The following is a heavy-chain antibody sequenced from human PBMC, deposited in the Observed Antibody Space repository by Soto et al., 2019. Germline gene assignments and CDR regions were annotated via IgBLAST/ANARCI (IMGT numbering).Heavy chain of an antibody. V-gene: IGHV3-30*18. CDR2: ISYDGNNK. CDR1: GFTFNRFG. D-gene: IGHD3-10*02. Sequence: QVQLVESGGGVVQPGRSLRLSCVASGFTFNRFGMHWVRQAPGKGLEWVAVISYDGNNKFYADSVKGRFTISRDNSQDTLYLQMNSLRPEDTAMYYCAKAVDISVRGVPPCDYWGQGTLVTVSS. CDR3: AKAVDISVRGVPPCDY. J-gene: IGHJ4*02.